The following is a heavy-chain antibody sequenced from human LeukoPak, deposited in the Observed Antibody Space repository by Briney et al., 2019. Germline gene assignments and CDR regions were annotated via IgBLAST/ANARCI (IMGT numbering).Heavy chain of an antibody. Sequence: GGSLRLSCAGSGLTFGGYGMHWFRQTPGKWLEWVAVIAYDGSRAFYADSVKGRFTISRDNSKNTMSVQMDDLRAEDTAVYYCTRYNNDHFDYWGQGTLVTVSS. V-gene: IGHV3-33*01. CDR1: GLTFGGYG. CDR2: IAYDGSRA. CDR3: TRYNNDHFDY. J-gene: IGHJ4*02. D-gene: IGHD1-14*01.